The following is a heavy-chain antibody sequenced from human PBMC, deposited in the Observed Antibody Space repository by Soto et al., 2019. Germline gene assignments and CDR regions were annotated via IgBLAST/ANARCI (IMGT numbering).Heavy chain of an antibody. CDR3: ARGTAGVAPTALDY. Sequence: QVQLQESGPGLVKPSQTLSLTCTVSGGSISSDGYYWSWIRQYPGKGLDWVAYIFHSGTSYYNPSLKSRVSISLDSSKKQFSLELTSVTAADTAVYFCARGTAGVAPTALDYWGQGTLVTVSS. V-gene: IGHV4-31*03. CDR2: IFHSGTS. D-gene: IGHD6-13*01. CDR1: GGSISSDGYY. J-gene: IGHJ4*02.